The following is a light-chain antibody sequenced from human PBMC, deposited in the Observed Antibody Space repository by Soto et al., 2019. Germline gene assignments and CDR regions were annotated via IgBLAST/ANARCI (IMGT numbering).Light chain of an antibody. Sequence: QSVLTQPASVSGSPGQSITISCTGTNSDVGGYNYVSWYQQHPGKAPKLIVYEVSNRPSGVSDRFSGSKSGNTASLTISGLQAEDEAVYYCISYTSSVPLVFGGGTKLTVL. V-gene: IGLV2-14*01. J-gene: IGLJ2*01. CDR1: NSDVGGYNY. CDR3: ISYTSSVPLV. CDR2: EVS.